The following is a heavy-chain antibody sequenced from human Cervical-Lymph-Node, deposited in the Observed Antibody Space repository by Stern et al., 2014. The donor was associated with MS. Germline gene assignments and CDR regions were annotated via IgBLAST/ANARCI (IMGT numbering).Heavy chain of an antibody. CDR3: ARRGDGYMGIDY. CDR2: IYPGDSET. Sequence: VQLVQSGAEVKKPGESLRISCEVSGYRFTNNWIGWVRQMPGKGLEWMGIIYPGDSETRYSPSCQGQVTILVDKSNTTAYLQWSSLKASDTAIYYCARRGDGYMGIDYWGQGTLVTVSS. D-gene: IGHD5-24*01. V-gene: IGHV5-51*03. CDR1: GYRFTNNW. J-gene: IGHJ4*02.